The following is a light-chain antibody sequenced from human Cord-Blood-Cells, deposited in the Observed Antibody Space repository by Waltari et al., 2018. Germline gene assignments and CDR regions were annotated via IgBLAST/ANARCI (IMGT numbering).Light chain of an antibody. J-gene: IGKJ4*01. V-gene: IGKV1-33*01. CDR3: QQYDNLPLT. Sequence: DIQMTQSPSSLSASVGDRVTITCQASQDISNYLNWYQQNTGKAPKLLIYDASNLETGVPSRFSVSGSGTDFTVTVSSLQPEDIATYYCQQYDNLPLTFGGGTKVEIK. CDR2: DAS. CDR1: QDISNY.